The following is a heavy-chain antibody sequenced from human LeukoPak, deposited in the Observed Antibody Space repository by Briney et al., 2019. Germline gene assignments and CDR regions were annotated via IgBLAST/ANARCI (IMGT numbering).Heavy chain of an antibody. CDR2: IKQDGSEK. Sequence: AGGSLRLSCAASGFTFSTYRMSWVRQAPGKGLEWVANIKQDGSEKYYVDSVKGRFTISRDNAKNSLYLQMNSLRAEDTAVYYCARAAWLWDYWGQGTLVTVSS. CDR3: ARAAWLWDY. V-gene: IGHV3-7*03. CDR1: GFTFSTYR. J-gene: IGHJ4*02. D-gene: IGHD3-22*01.